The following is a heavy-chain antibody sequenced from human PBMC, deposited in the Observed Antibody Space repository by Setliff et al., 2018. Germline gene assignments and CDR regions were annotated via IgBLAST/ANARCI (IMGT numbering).Heavy chain of an antibody. J-gene: IGHJ5*02. CDR1: GGSISSGTNY. V-gene: IGHV4-61*10. D-gene: IGHD3-22*01. CDR3: ARGSEYDSSGYYGFWFDP. Sequence: SETLSLTCTVSGGSISSGTNYWSWIRQPAGRGLEWIGHIDPSGNTNYNPSLKSRVTISFNTSKNQISLKLSSVTPADTAVYYCARGSEYDSSGYYGFWFDPWGQGTLVTVSS. CDR2: IDPSGNT.